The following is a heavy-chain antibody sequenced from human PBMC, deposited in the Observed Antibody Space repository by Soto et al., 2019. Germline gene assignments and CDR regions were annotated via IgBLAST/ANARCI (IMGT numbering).Heavy chain of an antibody. CDR1: GGSFSGYY. J-gene: IGHJ5*02. Sequence: SETLSLTCAVYGGSFSGYYWSWIRQPPGKGLEWIGEINHSGSTNYNPSLKSRVTISVDTSKNQFSLKLSSVTAADTAVYYCARVYSVSHFNNWFDPWGQGTLVTSPQ. V-gene: IGHV4-34*01. D-gene: IGHD3-10*01. CDR3: ARVYSVSHFNNWFDP. CDR2: INHSGST.